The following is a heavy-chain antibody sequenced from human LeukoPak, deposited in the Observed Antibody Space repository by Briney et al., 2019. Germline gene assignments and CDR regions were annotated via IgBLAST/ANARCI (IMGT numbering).Heavy chain of an antibody. D-gene: IGHD3-22*01. CDR2: IIPIFGTA. V-gene: IGHV1-69*13. CDR3: ARGMIAHNYFDY. J-gene: IGHJ4*02. CDR1: GGTFSSYS. Sequence: GASVKVSCKASGGTFSSYSISWVRQAPGQGLEWMGGIIPIFGTANYAQKFQGRVTITADESTSTAYMELSSLRSEDTAVYYCARGMIAHNYFDYWGQGTLVTVSS.